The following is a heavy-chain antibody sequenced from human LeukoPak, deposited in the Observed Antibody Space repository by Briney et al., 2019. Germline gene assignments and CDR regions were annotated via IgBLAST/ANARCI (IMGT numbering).Heavy chain of an antibody. CDR3: ARGRGGATTGFDH. J-gene: IGHJ4*02. CDR2: INSNSGAR. CDR1: GYTFSGYY. V-gene: IGHV1-2*02. Sequence: GASVKVSCKASGYTFSGYYMRWVRQAPGQGLESMGWINSNSGARNYAPKFQGRVTFSRDNSISTAYMELSSLRSDDTAIYYCARGRGGATTGFDHWGQGTLVTVSS. D-gene: IGHD1-26*01.